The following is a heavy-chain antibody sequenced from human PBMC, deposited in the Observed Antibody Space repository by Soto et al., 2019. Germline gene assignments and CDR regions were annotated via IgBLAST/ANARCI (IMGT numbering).Heavy chain of an antibody. CDR1: GFIFSGHG. CDR3: AKDSPNSSSWPDY. V-gene: IGHV3-30*18. D-gene: IGHD6-13*01. J-gene: IGHJ4*02. CDR2: VSYDGRYT. Sequence: QVQLVESGGGVVQPGRSLRLACVASGFIFSGHGMHWVRQVPGKGLEWVAVVSYDGRYTHYADSVKGRFTISRDNSKNNVYLQMNSLRGEDAARYYCAKDSPNSSSWPDYWGQGTMGTVSS.